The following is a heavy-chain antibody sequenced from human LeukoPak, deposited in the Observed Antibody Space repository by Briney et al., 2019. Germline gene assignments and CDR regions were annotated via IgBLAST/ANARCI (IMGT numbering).Heavy chain of an antibody. CDR1: GYTFTGYY. D-gene: IGHD3-3*01. J-gene: IGHJ5*02. Sequence: ASVKVSCEASGYTFTGYYMHWVRQAPGQGLEWMGWINPNSGGTNYAQKFQGRVTMTRDTSISTAYMELSRLRSDDTAVYYCARVNDFWSGYYIGGPWGQGTLVTVSS. CDR3: ARVNDFWSGYYIGGP. V-gene: IGHV1-2*02. CDR2: INPNSGGT.